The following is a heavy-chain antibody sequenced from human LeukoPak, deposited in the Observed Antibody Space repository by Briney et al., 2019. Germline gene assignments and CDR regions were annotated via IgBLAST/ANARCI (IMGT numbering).Heavy chain of an antibody. V-gene: IGHV5-51*01. CDR2: IYPGDSDT. J-gene: IGHJ3*02. CDR1: GYSFSNSW. CDR3: ARFKDYSYYIYGFDI. D-gene: IGHD4-11*01. Sequence: GESLKISCKGSGYSFSNSWIGWVRQMPGKGLEWMGSIYPGDSDTRYSPSFQGQVTISADKPITTAYLQWNSLKASDTAMYYCARFKDYSYYIYGFDIWGQGTMVTVSS.